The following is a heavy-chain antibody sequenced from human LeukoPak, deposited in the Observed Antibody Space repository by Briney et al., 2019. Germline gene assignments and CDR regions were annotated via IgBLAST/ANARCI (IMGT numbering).Heavy chain of an antibody. Sequence: ASVKVSCKVSGYTLSELSMHWVRQSPGKGLEWMGGFDVAETDTIYAQKFQGRVTMTEDTSTDTAYMELNSLSSEDTAVYYCSSSGVEEWQGLHFWGQGTLVTVSP. V-gene: IGHV1-24*01. CDR2: FDVAETDT. CDR3: SSSGVEEWQGLHF. CDR1: GYTLSELS. D-gene: IGHD3-3*01. J-gene: IGHJ4*02.